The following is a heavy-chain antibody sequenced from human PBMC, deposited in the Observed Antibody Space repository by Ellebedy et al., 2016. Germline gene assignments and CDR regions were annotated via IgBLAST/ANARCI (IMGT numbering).Heavy chain of an antibody. Sequence: GESLKISXAAAGFDFSSYSITWVRQAAGKGLEWVSYISSSGSTTYYADSVKGRFTISRDNAKNLLYLEMNSLRAEDTAVYYCARSGYSGWGQGTQVTVSS. CDR3: ARSGYSG. J-gene: IGHJ4*02. CDR2: ISSSGSTT. V-gene: IGHV3-48*01. CDR1: GFDFSSYS. D-gene: IGHD5-12*01.